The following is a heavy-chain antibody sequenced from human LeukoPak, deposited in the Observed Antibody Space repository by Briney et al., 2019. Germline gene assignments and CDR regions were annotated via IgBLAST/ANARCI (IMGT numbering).Heavy chain of an antibody. CDR2: IYYSWST. D-gene: IGHD1-14*01. CDR1: GGSISSYY. Sequence: TSETLSLTYTVSGGSISSYYWSWIRQPPGKGLEWIGYIYYSWSTNYNPSLKSRVTISVDTSKNQFSLKLSPVTAADTAVYYCARVEEWEPYYFDYWGQGTLVTVSS. CDR3: ARVEEWEPYYFDY. J-gene: IGHJ4*02. V-gene: IGHV4-59*01.